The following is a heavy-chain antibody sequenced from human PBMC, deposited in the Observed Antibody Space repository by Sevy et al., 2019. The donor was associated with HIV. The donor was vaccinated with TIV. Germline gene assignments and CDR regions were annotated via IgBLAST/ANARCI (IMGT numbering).Heavy chain of an antibody. CDR3: ATAPGTGY. Sequence: GGSLRLSCAASGFSLETFWIHWVRQAPGKGLEWVGRIKSNSDGGTTDYAAPLEGRFTMSRDDSENKMYLQINNLKIEDTAVYYCATAPGTGYWGQGTLVTVSS. D-gene: IGHD3-10*01. V-gene: IGHV3-15*01. CDR1: GFSLETFW. J-gene: IGHJ4*02. CDR2: IKSNSDGGTT.